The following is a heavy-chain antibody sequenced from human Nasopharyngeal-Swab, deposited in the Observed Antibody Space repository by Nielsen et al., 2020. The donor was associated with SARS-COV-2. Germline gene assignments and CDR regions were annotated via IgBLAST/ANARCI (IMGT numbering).Heavy chain of an antibody. V-gene: IGHV3-9*01. Sequence: SLKISCAASGFTFDDYTMYWVRQAPGEGLEWVSGINWNSGSKGYADSVKGRFTISRDNAKNSLYLQMNSLRAEDTALYYCAKGIAAAGSRCLDYWGQGTLVTVSS. J-gene: IGHJ4*02. CDR3: AKGIAAAGSRCLDY. CDR1: GFTFDDYT. CDR2: INWNSGSK. D-gene: IGHD6-13*01.